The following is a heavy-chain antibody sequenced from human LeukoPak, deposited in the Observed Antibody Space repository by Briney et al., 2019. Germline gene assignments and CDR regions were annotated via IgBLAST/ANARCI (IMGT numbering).Heavy chain of an antibody. D-gene: IGHD6-19*01. CDR3: AADLTAVAGIAEYFQH. Sequence: ASVKVSCKASGFTFTSSAVQWVRQARGQRLEWIGWIVVGSGNTNYAQKFQERVTITRDMSTSTAYMELSSLRSEDTAVYYCAADLTAVAGIAEYFQHWGQGTLVTVSS. CDR1: GFTFTSSA. J-gene: IGHJ1*01. CDR2: IVVGSGNT. V-gene: IGHV1-58*01.